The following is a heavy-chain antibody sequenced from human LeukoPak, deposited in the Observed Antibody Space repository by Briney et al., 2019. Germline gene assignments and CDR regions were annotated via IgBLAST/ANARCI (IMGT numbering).Heavy chain of an antibody. Sequence: PSETLSLTCAVYGGSFSGYYWSWIRQPPGKGLEWTGEINHSGSTNYNPSLKSRVTISVDTSKNQFSLKLSSVTAADTAVYYCARVPPIDDSSGYYHDAFDIWGQGTMVTVSS. CDR2: INHSGST. V-gene: IGHV4-34*01. CDR3: ARVPPIDDSSGYYHDAFDI. CDR1: GGSFSGYY. D-gene: IGHD3-22*01. J-gene: IGHJ3*02.